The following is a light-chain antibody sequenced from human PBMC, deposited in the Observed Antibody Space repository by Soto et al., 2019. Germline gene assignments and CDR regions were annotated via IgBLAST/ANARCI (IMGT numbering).Light chain of an antibody. V-gene: IGKV3D-15*01. J-gene: IGKJ1*01. Sequence: IVLTQSPATLSLSPGKRASLSCRASQSVSSSYLAWYQQKPGQAPRLLIYGASNRATGIPARFIGSGSGTEFTLTISSLQSEDFAVYYCQQYINWPRTFGQGTKVDIK. CDR3: QQYINWPRT. CDR2: GAS. CDR1: QSVSSSY.